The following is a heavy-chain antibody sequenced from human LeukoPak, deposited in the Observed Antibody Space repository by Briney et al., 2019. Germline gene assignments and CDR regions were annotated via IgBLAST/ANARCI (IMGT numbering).Heavy chain of an antibody. Sequence: QPGGSLRLSCAASGFTFTKYWMTWVRQAPGKGLERVGNIKQDGSDKNYMDSVKGRFTISRDNTKNSVYLQMSSLRAEDTAVYYCAREVWGPEYWGQGTLVTVSS. CDR3: AREVWGPEY. CDR1: GFTFTKYW. CDR2: IKQDGSDK. D-gene: IGHD1-14*01. V-gene: IGHV3-7*01. J-gene: IGHJ4*02.